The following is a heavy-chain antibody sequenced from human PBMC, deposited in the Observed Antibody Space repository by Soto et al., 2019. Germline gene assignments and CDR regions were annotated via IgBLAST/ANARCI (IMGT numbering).Heavy chain of an antibody. D-gene: IGHD1-26*01. Sequence: EVQLLESGGGLVQPGGSLRLSCAASGFTFSSYAMRWVRQAPGKGLEWVSAIRGSGGRTYYADSVKGRFTISRDNSKNTLYLNMNSLRAEDTAVYYCARRGSGSYYDYWGQGTLVTVSS. J-gene: IGHJ4*02. CDR3: ARRGSGSYYDY. CDR2: IRGSGGRT. CDR1: GFTFSSYA. V-gene: IGHV3-23*01.